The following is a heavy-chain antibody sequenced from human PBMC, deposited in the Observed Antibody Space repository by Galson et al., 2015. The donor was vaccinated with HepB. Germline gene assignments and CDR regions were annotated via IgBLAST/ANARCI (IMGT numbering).Heavy chain of an antibody. CDR3: TRGLRTLGY. J-gene: IGHJ4*02. Sequence: SLRLSCAASGFTFGDYAMSWVRQAPGKGLEWVGFIRSKAYGGTTEYAASVKGRFTISRDDSKSIAYLQMNSLKTEDTAVYYCTRGLRTLGYWGQGTLVTVSS. CDR2: IRSKAYGGTT. CDR1: GFTFGDYA. D-gene: IGHD2-21*02. V-gene: IGHV3-49*04.